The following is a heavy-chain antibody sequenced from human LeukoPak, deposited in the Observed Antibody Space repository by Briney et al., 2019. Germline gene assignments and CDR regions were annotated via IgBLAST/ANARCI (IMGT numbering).Heavy chain of an antibody. D-gene: IGHD6-13*01. CDR2: ISAYNGNT. J-gene: IGHJ6*03. CDR1: GYTFTSYG. Sequence: GASVKVSCKASGYTFTSYGISWVRQAPGQGLEWMGWISAYNGNTNYAQKLRGRVTMTTDTSTSTAYMELRSLRSDDTAVYYCAREAAAAGTGDYYYMDVWGKGTTVTVSS. CDR3: AREAAAAGTGDYYYMDV. V-gene: IGHV1-18*01.